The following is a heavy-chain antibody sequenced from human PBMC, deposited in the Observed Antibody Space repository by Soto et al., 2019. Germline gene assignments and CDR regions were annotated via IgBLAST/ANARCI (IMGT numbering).Heavy chain of an antibody. CDR2: VRSKTYGGAT. D-gene: IGHD6-19*01. J-gene: IGHJ4*02. CDR1: GLTFGDDA. CDR3: ARSLYRRGSLWYFDS. Sequence: GGSLRLSCTTSGLTFGDDAMSWVRQTPGKGLEWVAVVRSKTYGGATDYAASVEGRFTISTDDSETVAYLQMSSLKSEDTGVYFCARSLYRRGSLWYFDSWGRGTMVTV. V-gene: IGHV3-49*04.